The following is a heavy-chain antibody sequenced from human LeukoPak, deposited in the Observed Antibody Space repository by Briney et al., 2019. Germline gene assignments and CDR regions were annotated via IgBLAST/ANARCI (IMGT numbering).Heavy chain of an antibody. V-gene: IGHV1-18*01. CDR2: ISGFNQNT. CDR1: GYTFSHYD. J-gene: IGHJ2*01. D-gene: IGHD4-17*01. CDR3: ARVVEYGDSNGYFDL. Sequence: ASVKVSCKASGYTFSHYDLSWMRQAPGQGLEWMGWISGFNQNTHYAQKFQGRVTMITDTSTTTAYLDLRSLRSDDTAVYYCARVVEYGDSNGYFDLWGRGTLVTVSS.